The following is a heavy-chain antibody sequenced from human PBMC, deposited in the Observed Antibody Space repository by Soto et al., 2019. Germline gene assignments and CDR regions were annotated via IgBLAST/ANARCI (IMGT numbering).Heavy chain of an antibody. Sequence: ASVKVSCKASGYTFTSYDINWVRQATGQGLEWMGWMNPNSGNTGYAQKFQGRVTMTRNTSISTAYMERSSLRSEDTAVYYCARVHLSWFGELWGVYGMDVWGQGTTVTVSS. D-gene: IGHD3-10*01. CDR1: GYTFTSYD. CDR2: MNPNSGNT. J-gene: IGHJ6*02. V-gene: IGHV1-8*01. CDR3: ARVHLSWFGELWGVYGMDV.